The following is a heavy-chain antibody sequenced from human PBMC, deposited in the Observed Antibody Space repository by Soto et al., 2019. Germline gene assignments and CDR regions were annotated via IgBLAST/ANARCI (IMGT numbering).Heavy chain of an antibody. CDR3: AKGVGGGSYYVGYFDY. V-gene: IGHV3-23*01. Sequence: EVQLLESGGGLVQPGGSLRLSCAASGFTFTNYAITWVRQAPGKGLEWVSAISGSGGTTYYAASVKGRFTISRDNSKNTLFLQMKSLRVEDTAVYYCAKGVGGGSYYVGYFDYWGQGILVTVSS. CDR2: ISGSGGTT. J-gene: IGHJ4*02. D-gene: IGHD1-26*01. CDR1: GFTFTNYA.